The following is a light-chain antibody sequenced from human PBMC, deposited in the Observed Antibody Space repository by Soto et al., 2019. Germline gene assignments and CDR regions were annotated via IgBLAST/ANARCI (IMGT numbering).Light chain of an antibody. J-gene: IGLJ2*01. CDR1: SSDVGGYNY. CDR2: EVS. Sequence: QSVLTQPPSASGSPGQSVTISCTGTSSDVGGYNYVSWYQQHPGKAPKLMIYEVSKRPSGVPDRFSGSKSGNTASLTGSGLHAEDEADYYCSSYAGSNNVVFGGGTQLTV. V-gene: IGLV2-8*01. CDR3: SSYAGSNNVV.